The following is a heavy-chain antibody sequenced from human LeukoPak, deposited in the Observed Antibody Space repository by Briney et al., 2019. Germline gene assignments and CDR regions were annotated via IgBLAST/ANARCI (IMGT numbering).Heavy chain of an antibody. V-gene: IGHV1-2*02. D-gene: IGHD2-15*01. CDR2: INPNSGGT. CDR1: GYTFTSYY. CDR3: ARGPLEYCSGGSCYSGRNWLDP. Sequence: ASVKVSCKASGYTFTSYYMHWVRQAPGQGLEWMGWINPNSGGTNYAQKFQGRVTMTRDTSISTAYMELRRLTYDDTAVYYCARGPLEYCSGGSCYSGRNWLDPWGQGTRVTASS. J-gene: IGHJ5*02.